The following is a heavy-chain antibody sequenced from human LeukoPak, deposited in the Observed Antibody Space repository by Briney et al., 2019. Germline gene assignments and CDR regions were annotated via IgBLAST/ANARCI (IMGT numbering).Heavy chain of an antibody. CDR3: ASHREEWHDAFDI. CDR2: IDPSDAYT. V-gene: IGHV5-10-1*01. CDR1: GSRFSNYW. D-gene: IGHD3-3*01. J-gene: IGHJ3*02. Sequence: PGESLRISCQGPGSRFSNYWISWVRQMPGKGLEWTGRIDPSDAYTNYSPSFQGHVTISADKSISTAYLQWSSLKASDTAMYYCASHREEWHDAFDIWDQGTLVTVSS.